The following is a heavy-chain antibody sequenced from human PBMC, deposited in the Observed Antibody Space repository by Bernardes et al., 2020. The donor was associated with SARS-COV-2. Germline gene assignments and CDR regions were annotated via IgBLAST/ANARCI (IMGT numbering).Heavy chain of an antibody. D-gene: IGHD1-7*01. V-gene: IGHV3-74*01. J-gene: IGHJ4*02. Sequence: GGSLRLSCAASGFTFSSSWMHWVRQAPGRGLVWVSRIKSDGSTTNYADSVKGRFTISRDNAKNTLYLQMNSLRAEDTAVYYCAREIGTAGGYWGQGT. CDR3: AREIGTAGGY. CDR2: IKSDGSTT. CDR1: GFTFSSSW.